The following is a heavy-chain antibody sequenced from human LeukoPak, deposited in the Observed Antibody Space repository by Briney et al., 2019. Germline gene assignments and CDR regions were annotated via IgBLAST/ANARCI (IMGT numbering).Heavy chain of an antibody. J-gene: IGHJ4*02. CDR2: ISGSGGST. CDR1: GFTLSNHA. CDR3: AKDYNYYGSCPMD. V-gene: IGHV3-23*01. Sequence: GGSLRLSCAASGFTLSNHAMIWVRQAPGKGLEWVPAISGSGGSTYYADSVKGRFTISRDNSKNTLYLQMNSLRAEDTAVYYCAKDYNYYGSCPMDWGQGTLVTVSS. D-gene: IGHD3-10*01.